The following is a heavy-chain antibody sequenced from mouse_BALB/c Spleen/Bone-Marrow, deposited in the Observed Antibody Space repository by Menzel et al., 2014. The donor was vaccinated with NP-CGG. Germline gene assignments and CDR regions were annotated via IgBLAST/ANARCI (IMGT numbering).Heavy chain of an antibody. CDR3: ARHYGSNYYAMDY. CDR1: GFSLTGYG. V-gene: IGHV2-6-7*01. D-gene: IGHD1-1*01. CDR2: IWGDGRT. J-gene: IGHJ4*01. Sequence: VHLVESGPGLVAPSQSLSITCTVSGFSLTGYGVNWVRQPPGKGLEWLGMIWGDGRTDYNSALKSRLSISKDNSKSQVFLKMNSLQTGDTARYYCARHYGSNYYAMDYWGQGTSVTVSS.